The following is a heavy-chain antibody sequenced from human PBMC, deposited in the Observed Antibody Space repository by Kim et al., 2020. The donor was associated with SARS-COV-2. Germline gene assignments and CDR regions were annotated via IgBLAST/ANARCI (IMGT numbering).Heavy chain of an antibody. V-gene: IGHV3-15*01. CDR1: AFTLNNVW. Sequence: GGSLRLSCAASAFTLNNVWMNWVRQPPGKGLEWLGVIKNKPTGGTTHFAALVEGRFTISRDDSKNMLYLQINSLKTEDTAVHYCTTFNRQNAFDVWGRGT. CDR3: TTFNRQNAFDV. CDR2: IKNKPTGGTT. J-gene: IGHJ3*01.